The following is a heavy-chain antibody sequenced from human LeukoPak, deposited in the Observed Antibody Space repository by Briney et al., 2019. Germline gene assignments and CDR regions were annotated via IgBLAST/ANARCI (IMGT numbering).Heavy chain of an antibody. V-gene: IGHV4-59*12. CDR2: IYYSGST. D-gene: IGHD5-24*01. Sequence: SETLSLTCTVSGGSISSYYWSWIRQPPGKGLEWIGYIYYSGSTNYNPSLKSRVTISVDKSKNQFSLKLSSVTAADTAVYYCARARLVEMATTNWGQGTLVTVSS. CDR1: GGSISSYY. CDR3: ARARLVEMATTN. J-gene: IGHJ4*02.